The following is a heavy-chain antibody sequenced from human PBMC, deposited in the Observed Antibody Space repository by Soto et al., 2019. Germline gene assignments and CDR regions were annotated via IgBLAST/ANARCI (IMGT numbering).Heavy chain of an antibody. D-gene: IGHD1-26*01. V-gene: IGHV3-30-3*01. Sequence: QVQLVESGGGVVQPGRSLRLSCAASGFTFSSYAMHWVRQAPGKGLEWVAVISYDGSNKYYADSVKGRFTISRDNSKNTLYLQMNSLRAEDTAVYYCARSKVGATTSYFQHWGQGTLVTVSS. CDR3: ARSKVGATTSYFQH. CDR1: GFTFSSYA. CDR2: ISYDGSNK. J-gene: IGHJ1*01.